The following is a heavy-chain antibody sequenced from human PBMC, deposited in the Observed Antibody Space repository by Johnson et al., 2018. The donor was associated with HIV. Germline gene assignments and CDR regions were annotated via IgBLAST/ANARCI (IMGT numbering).Heavy chain of an antibody. CDR2: ISYDGSNK. J-gene: IGHJ3*02. V-gene: IGHV3-30*03. Sequence: VQLVESGGGVVQPGRSLRLSCAASGFTFSSYGMHWVRQAPGKGLEWVAVISYDGSNKYYADSVKGRFTISRDNSKNTLYLQINSLRAEDTAVYYCARVSSSVTTARYGAFDIWGQGTMVIVSS. CDR3: ARVSSSVTTARYGAFDI. CDR1: GFTFSSYG. D-gene: IGHD4-17*01.